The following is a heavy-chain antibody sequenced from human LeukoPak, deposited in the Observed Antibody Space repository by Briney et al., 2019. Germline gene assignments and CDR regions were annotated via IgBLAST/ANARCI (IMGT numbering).Heavy chain of an antibody. CDR2: IRQDGSEK. Sequence: GGSLRLSCAASGFTFSSYWMSWVRQAPGKGLEWVANIRQDGSEKYYVDSVKGRFTISRDNAKNSLYLQMNSLRAEDTALYYCARGPYGSGSYYNAYWGQGTLVTVSS. V-gene: IGHV3-7*03. J-gene: IGHJ4*02. CDR3: ARGPYGSGSYYNAY. D-gene: IGHD3-10*01. CDR1: GFTFSSYW.